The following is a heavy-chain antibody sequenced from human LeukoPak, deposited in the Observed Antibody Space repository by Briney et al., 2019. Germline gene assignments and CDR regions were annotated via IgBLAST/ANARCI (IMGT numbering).Heavy chain of an antibody. V-gene: IGHV3-23*01. CDR1: GFTFSSYG. Sequence: SGGSLRLSCAASGFTFSSYGMHWVRQAPGKGLEWVSAISGSGGSTYYADSVKGRFTISRDNSKNTLYLQMNSLRAEDTAVYYCAKGGLNWNYYYYWGQGTLVTVSS. CDR3: AKGGLNWNYYYY. D-gene: IGHD1-1*01. J-gene: IGHJ4*02. CDR2: ISGSGGST.